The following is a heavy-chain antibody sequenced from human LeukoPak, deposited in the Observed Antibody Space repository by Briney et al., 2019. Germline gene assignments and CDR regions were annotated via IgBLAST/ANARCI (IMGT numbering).Heavy chain of an antibody. V-gene: IGHV4-34*01. CDR2: INHSGST. J-gene: IGHJ4*02. Sequence: PSETLSLTCAVYGGSFSGYYWSWIRQPPGKGLEWIGEINHSGSTNYNPSLKSRVTISVDTSKNQFSLKLSSVTAADTAVYYCARVGLAVKGIDHWGQGTLVTVS. D-gene: IGHD3-3*02. CDR3: ARVGLAVKGIDH. CDR1: GGSFSGYY.